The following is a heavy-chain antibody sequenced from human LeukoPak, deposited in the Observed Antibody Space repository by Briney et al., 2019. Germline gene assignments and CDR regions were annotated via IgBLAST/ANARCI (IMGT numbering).Heavy chain of an antibody. CDR3: ARGRGEYCSSTSCYSYYYYYMDV. Sequence: SVKVSCKASGGTFSSYAISWVRQAPGQGLEWMGGIIPIFGTANYAQKFQGRVTITADESTSTAYMELSSLRSEDTAVYYCARGRGEYCSSTSCYSYYYYYMDVWGKGTTVTVSS. D-gene: IGHD2-2*02. V-gene: IGHV1-69*13. CDR1: GGTFSSYA. J-gene: IGHJ6*03. CDR2: IIPIFGTA.